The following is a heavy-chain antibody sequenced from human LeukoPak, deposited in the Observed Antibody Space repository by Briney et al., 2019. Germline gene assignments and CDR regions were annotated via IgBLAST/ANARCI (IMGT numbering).Heavy chain of an antibody. CDR3: ARAYYDSSGSPIFDY. D-gene: IGHD3-22*01. Sequence: SETLSLTCTVSGGSISSGDYYWSWIRQPPGRGLEWIGYFYYSGSTYYNPSLKSRVTISVDTSKNQFSLKLSSVTAADTAVYYCARAYYDSSGSPIFDYWGQGTLVTVSS. V-gene: IGHV4-30-4*01. J-gene: IGHJ4*02. CDR2: FYYSGST. CDR1: GGSISSGDYY.